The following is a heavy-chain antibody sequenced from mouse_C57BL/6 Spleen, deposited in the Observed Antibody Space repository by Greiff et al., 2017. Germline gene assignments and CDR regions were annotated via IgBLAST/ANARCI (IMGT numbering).Heavy chain of an antibody. CDR3: AIPSNWDGGGFAY. CDR2: IHPSDSDT. D-gene: IGHD4-1*01. J-gene: IGHJ3*01. V-gene: IGHV1-74*01. Sequence: QVQLKQPGAELVKPGASVKVSCKASGYTFTSYWMHWVKQRPGQGLEWIGRIHPSDSDTNYNQKFKGKATLTVDKSSSTAYMQLSSLTSEDSAVYYCAIPSNWDGGGFAYWGQGTLVTVSA. CDR1: GYTFTSYW.